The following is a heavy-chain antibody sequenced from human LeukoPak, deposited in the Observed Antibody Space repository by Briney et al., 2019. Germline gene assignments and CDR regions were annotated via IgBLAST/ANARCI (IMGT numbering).Heavy chain of an antibody. V-gene: IGHV4-39*07. CDR1: GGSISSNSYY. CDR3: ARTTEGGYTYGYFYYYYMDV. J-gene: IGHJ6*03. D-gene: IGHD5-18*01. Sequence: PSETLSLTRTVSGGSISSNSYYWGWIRQSPGKGLEWIGTIYYSGSTYYSPSLKSRVTISVDTSKNQFSLKLTSVTAADTAVYYCARTTEGGYTYGYFYYYYMDVWGKGTTVTISS. CDR2: IYYSGST.